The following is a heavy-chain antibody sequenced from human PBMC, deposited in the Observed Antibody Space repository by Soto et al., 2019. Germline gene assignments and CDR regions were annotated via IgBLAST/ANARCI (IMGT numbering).Heavy chain of an antibody. V-gene: IGHV1-18*01. CDR2: ISAYNGNT. CDR3: ARDVDTAMAFDY. D-gene: IGHD5-18*01. Sequence: ASVKVSCKASVYTFTRYGISRVRQAPGQGLEWMGWISAYNGNTNYAQKLQGRVTMTTDTSTSTAYMELRSLRSDDTAVYYCARDVDTAMAFDYWGQGTLVTVSS. J-gene: IGHJ4*02. CDR1: VYTFTRYG.